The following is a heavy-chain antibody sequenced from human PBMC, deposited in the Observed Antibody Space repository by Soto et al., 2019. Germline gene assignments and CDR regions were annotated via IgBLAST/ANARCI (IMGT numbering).Heavy chain of an antibody. CDR1: GYSFTSYW. D-gene: IGHD3-9*01. V-gene: IGHV5-51*01. CDR3: ARFGRYFDWLPPSNWFDP. Sequence: PGESLKISCKGSGYSFTSYWIGWVRQMPGKGLEWMGIIYPGDSDTRYSPSFQGQVTISADKSISTAYLQWSSLKASDTAMYYCARFGRYFDWLPPSNWFDPWGQGTLVTVSS. J-gene: IGHJ5*02. CDR2: IYPGDSDT.